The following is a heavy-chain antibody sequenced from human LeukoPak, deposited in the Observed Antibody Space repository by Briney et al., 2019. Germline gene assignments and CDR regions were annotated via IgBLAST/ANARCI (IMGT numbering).Heavy chain of an antibody. CDR2: IYTSGST. V-gene: IGHV4-4*08. D-gene: IGHD3-22*01. Sequence: SETLSLTCTVSGGSISSHYWSWIRQPPGKGLEWTGYIYTSGSTNYNPSLKSRVTISVDTSKNQFSLKLSSVTAADTAVYYCARNPIVAHHAFDIWGQGTMVTVSS. CDR1: GGSISSHY. J-gene: IGHJ3*02. CDR3: ARNPIVAHHAFDI.